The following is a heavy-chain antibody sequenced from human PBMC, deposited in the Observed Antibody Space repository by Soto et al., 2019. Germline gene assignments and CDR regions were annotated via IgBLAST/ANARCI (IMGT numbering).Heavy chain of an antibody. CDR3: ARVEWELLYFDY. V-gene: IGHV6-1*01. Sequence: SQTLSVTCTISGDSVSSNTVAWNWIRQSPSRGLEWLGRTYYRSKWYDDYAESVKSRITINPDTSKNQFSLHLNSVTLEDTAVYYCARVEWELLYFDYWGQGTLVTVSS. D-gene: IGHD1-26*01. CDR1: GDSVSSNTVA. J-gene: IGHJ4*02. CDR2: TYYRSKWYD.